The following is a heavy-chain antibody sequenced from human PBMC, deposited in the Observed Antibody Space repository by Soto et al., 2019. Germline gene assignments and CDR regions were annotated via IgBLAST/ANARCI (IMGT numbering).Heavy chain of an antibody. CDR2: IYYSGST. Sequence: QLQLQESGPGLVKPSETLSLTCTVSGGSISSSSYYWGWIRQPPGKGLEWIGSIYYSGSTYYNPSLKSRVTISGDTSKNQFSLKLSSVTAADTAVYYCARHGEYSSSAGWFDPWGQGTLVTVSS. D-gene: IGHD6-6*01. CDR1: GGSISSSSYY. J-gene: IGHJ5*02. V-gene: IGHV4-39*01. CDR3: ARHGEYSSSAGWFDP.